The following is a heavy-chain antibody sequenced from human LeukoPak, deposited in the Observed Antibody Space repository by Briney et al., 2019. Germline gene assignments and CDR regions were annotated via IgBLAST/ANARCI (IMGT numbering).Heavy chain of an antibody. J-gene: IGHJ4*02. CDR1: RFTLGDYA. CDR2: IRKKGLSWTT. Sequence: PGLALRLSRTPSRFTLGDYAMIWLRLAPGTGLEGAGVIRKKGLSWTTEYAASVKGSLTISRDESKSTTYLQMNRLKTEDTAVYYWTRANCVNALSYYFDHWGQGTLVTVSS. D-gene: IGHD2-8*01. V-gene: IGHV3-49*03. CDR3: TRANCVNALSYYFDH.